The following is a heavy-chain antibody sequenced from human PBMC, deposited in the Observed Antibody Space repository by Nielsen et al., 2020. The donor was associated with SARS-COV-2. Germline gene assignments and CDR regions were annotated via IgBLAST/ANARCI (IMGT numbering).Heavy chain of an antibody. CDR3: ARVNYDSSGYYYWFDY. J-gene: IGHJ4*02. V-gene: IGHV3-11*04. CDR1: GFTFSDYY. Sequence: GGSLRLSCAASGFTFSDYYMSWIRQAPGKGLEWVSYISSSGSTIYYADSVKGRFTISRDNAKNSLYLQMNSLRAGGTAVYYCARVNYDSSGYYYWFDYWGQGTLVTVSS. D-gene: IGHD3-22*01. CDR2: ISSSGSTI.